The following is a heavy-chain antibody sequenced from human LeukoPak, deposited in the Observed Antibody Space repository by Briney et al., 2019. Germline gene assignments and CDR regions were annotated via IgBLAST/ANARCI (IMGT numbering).Heavy chain of an antibody. CDR1: GFTVSSNY. J-gene: IGHJ3*02. CDR2: IYSGGST. CDR3: ARDFSGGGRAYRLVHDAFDI. V-gene: IGHV3-66*01. D-gene: IGHD2-21*01. Sequence: GGSLRLSCAASGFTVSSNYMSWVRQAPGKGLEWVSVIYSGGSTYYADSVKGRFTISRDNSKNTLYLQMNSLRAEDTAVYYCARDFSGGGRAYRLVHDAFDIWGQGTMVTVSS.